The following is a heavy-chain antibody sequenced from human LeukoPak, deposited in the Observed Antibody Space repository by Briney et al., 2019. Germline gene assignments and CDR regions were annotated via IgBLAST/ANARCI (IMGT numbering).Heavy chain of an antibody. CDR1: GGSISSSSYY. CDR2: IYYSGST. Sequence: SETLSLTCTVSGGSISSSSYYWGWIRQPPGKGLEWIGSIYYSGSTYYNPSLKSRVTISVDTSKNQFSLKLSSVTAADTAVYYCARDSKLLWFGESGAFDIWGQGTMVTVSS. J-gene: IGHJ3*02. CDR3: ARDSKLLWFGESGAFDI. D-gene: IGHD3-10*01. V-gene: IGHV4-39*07.